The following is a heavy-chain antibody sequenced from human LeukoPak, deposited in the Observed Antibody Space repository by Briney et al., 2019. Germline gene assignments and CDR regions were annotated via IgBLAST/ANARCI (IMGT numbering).Heavy chain of an antibody. D-gene: IGHD3-10*01. CDR1: GGSISSYY. Sequence: SETLSLTCTVSGGSISSYYWSWIRQPAGKGLEWIGRIYTSGSTNYNPSLKSRVTMSVDTSKNQFSLKLSSVTAADTAVYYCARDELWFGESHDAFDIWGQGTMVTVSP. CDR3: ARDELWFGESHDAFDI. J-gene: IGHJ3*02. V-gene: IGHV4-4*07. CDR2: IYTSGST.